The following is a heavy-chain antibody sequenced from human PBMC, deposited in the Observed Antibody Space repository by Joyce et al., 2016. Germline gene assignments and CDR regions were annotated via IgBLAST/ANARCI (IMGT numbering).Heavy chain of an antibody. Sequence: QVQLVQSGAEVKKPGASVKVSCKASGFTFTQYGFTWVRQTPGQGLEWMGWVSGFNGNANDAQKFQDRVTMTTDTSTNTVFMELRSLTSDDTAVYYCSRDHYSSPSYWGQGTLVTVSS. CDR3: SRDHYSSPSY. CDR1: GFTFTQYG. CDR2: VSGFNGNA. V-gene: IGHV1-18*01. D-gene: IGHD3-22*01. J-gene: IGHJ4*02.